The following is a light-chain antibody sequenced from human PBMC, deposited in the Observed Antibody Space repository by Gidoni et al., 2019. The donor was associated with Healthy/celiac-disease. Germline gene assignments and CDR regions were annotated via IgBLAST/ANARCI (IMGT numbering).Light chain of an antibody. Sequence: IQMTQSPSSLSASVGDRVTITCRASQIISSYLNWYQQKPGKAPKLLIYAASSLQSGVPSRFSGSGSGTDFTLTISSLQPEDFATYYCQQSDSTPFTFGPGTKVDIK. V-gene: IGKV1-39*01. CDR3: QQSDSTPFT. CDR2: AAS. CDR1: QIISSY. J-gene: IGKJ3*01.